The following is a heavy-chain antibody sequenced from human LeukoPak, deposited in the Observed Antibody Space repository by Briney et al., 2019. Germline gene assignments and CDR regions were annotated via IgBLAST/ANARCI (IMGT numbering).Heavy chain of an antibody. CDR1: GFTFDDYA. Sequence: GRSLRLSCAASGFTFDDYAMHWVRQAPGKGLEWVSGISWNSGSIGYADSVKGRFTISRDNAKNSLYLQRNSLRAEDTALYYCAKVRLRYHYYYMDVWGKGTTVTVSS. V-gene: IGHV3-9*01. J-gene: IGHJ6*03. CDR3: AKVRLRYHYYYMDV. D-gene: IGHD3-9*01. CDR2: ISWNSGSI.